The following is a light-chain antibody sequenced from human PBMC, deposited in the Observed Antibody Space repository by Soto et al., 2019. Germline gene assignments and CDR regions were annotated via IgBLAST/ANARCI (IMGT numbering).Light chain of an antibody. CDR1: QSININ. Sequence: EIVLKQSPGTLSLSTGERATLSCRASQSININLAWYQQKPGQAPRLLIYGASTRATGLPARFSGSGSGTEFTLIISSLQSEDSAVYYCQQYDNWPITFGQGTRLKIK. J-gene: IGKJ5*01. CDR3: QQYDNWPIT. CDR2: GAS. V-gene: IGKV3-15*01.